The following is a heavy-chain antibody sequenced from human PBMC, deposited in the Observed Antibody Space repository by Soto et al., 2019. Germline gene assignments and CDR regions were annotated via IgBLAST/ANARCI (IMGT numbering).Heavy chain of an antibody. J-gene: IGHJ4*02. D-gene: IGHD4-17*01. Sequence: QVQLVESGGRVVQPGGSLRLSCAASGFMFSRYAIHWVRQAPGKGLEWVAVISKDGSVKYYADSVRGRFSISRDKSKNTVYLEMNRLRLEDTAVYFCARRLTTTVSALGYWGQGSLVNVSS. CDR2: ISKDGSVK. CDR3: ARRLTTTVSALGY. V-gene: IGHV3-30-3*01. CDR1: GFMFSRYA.